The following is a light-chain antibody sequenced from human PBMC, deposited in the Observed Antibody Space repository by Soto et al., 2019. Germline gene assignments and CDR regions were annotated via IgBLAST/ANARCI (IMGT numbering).Light chain of an antibody. V-gene: IGLV2-14*01. CDR1: YSDVGGYNF. CDR2: GVT. J-gene: IGLJ1*01. Sequence: QSALTQPASVSGSPGQSITISCTGTYSDVGGYNFVSWYQHHPGKAPKLILYGVTNRPSGVSNRFSGSKSGDTASLTISGLQADDEADYYCSSYSRDSIPVFGTGTKLTVL. CDR3: SSYSRDSIPV.